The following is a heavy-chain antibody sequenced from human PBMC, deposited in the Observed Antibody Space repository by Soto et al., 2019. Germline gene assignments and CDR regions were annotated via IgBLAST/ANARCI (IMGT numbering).Heavy chain of an antibody. Sequence: ESGGVLVQPGGSLRLSCVASGFTFDSHWMHWVRQAPGEGLVWVSRIKTDGYAAACADSVKGRFTISRDNTKTTVYLQMNSLRAEDTAVYFCVRESGVAADCWGQGTLVTVSS. D-gene: IGHD6-19*01. J-gene: IGHJ4*02. CDR2: IKTDGYAA. V-gene: IGHV3-74*01. CDR1: GFTFDSHW. CDR3: VRESGVAADC.